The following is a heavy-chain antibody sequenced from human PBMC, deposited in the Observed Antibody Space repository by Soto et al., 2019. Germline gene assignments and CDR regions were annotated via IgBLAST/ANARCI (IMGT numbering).Heavy chain of an antibody. J-gene: IGHJ6*02. D-gene: IGHD3-3*01. Sequence: ASVKVSCKASGGTFSSYAISWVRQAPGQGLEWMGGIIPIFGTANYAQKFQGRVTIAADESTSTAYMELSSLRSEDTAVYYCASITIFGVVIIAPYYYYGMDVWGQGTTVTVSS. CDR2: IIPIFGTA. V-gene: IGHV1-69*13. CDR1: GGTFSSYA. CDR3: ASITIFGVVIIAPYYYYGMDV.